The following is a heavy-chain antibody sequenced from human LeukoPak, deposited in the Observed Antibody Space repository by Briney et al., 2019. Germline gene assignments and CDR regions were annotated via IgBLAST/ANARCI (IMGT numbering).Heavy chain of an antibody. CDR3: AREFGGKDKDAFDI. V-gene: IGHV4-39*07. CDR2: IYYSGST. CDR1: GGSISSSSYY. D-gene: IGHD4-23*01. J-gene: IGHJ3*02. Sequence: SETLSLTCTVSGGSISSSSYYWGWIRQPPGKGLEWIGSIYYSGSTYYNPSLKSRVTISVDTSKNQFSLKLSSVTAADTAVYYCAREFGGKDKDAFDIWGQGTMVTVSS.